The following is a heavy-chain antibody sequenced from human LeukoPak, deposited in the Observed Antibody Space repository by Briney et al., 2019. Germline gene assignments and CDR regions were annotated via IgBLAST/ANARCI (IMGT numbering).Heavy chain of an antibody. V-gene: IGHV3-23*01. D-gene: IGHD5-24*01. CDR3: AKTISVRTFDS. Sequence: GGSLRLSCVASGFTFSGSAMNWVRQTQGKGLEWVATISETGSRTYYAESVKGRFTISRDNSNNTLYLQMNSLRAEDTAVYYCAKTISVRTFDSWGQGTLVTVSS. J-gene: IGHJ4*02. CDR2: ISETGSRT. CDR1: GFTFSGSA.